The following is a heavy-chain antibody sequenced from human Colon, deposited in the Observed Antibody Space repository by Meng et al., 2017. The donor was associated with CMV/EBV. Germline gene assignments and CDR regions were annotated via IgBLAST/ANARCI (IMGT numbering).Heavy chain of an antibody. D-gene: IGHD3-16*01. J-gene: IGHJ4*02. CDR2: ISWDGDTT. CDR1: GFTFDDYA. Sequence: LSLTCAASGFTFDDYAMHWVRQAPGKGLEWVSLISWDGDTTYYADSVKGRFTISRDNSKNSLYLQMNSLRAEDTALYYCAKVSQGHRELWYFDYWGQGTLVTVS. V-gene: IGHV3-43D*03. CDR3: AKVSQGHRELWYFDY.